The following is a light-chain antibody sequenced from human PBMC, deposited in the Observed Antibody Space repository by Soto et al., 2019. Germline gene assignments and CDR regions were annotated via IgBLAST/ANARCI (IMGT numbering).Light chain of an antibody. V-gene: IGKV1-5*03. CDR3: QQYSTYTPRT. CDR1: QSISIW. Sequence: DIQMTQSPSTLSASLGDRVTLTCRASQSISIWLAWDQQKPGKAPKIIVYKACSLASGIPSRFSGSGSGTEFTLTISSLQPDDFATYYCQQYSTYTPRTFGQGTKVDIK. J-gene: IGKJ1*01. CDR2: KAC.